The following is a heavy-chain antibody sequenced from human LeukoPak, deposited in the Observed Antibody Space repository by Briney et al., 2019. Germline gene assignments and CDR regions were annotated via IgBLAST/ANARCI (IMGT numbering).Heavy chain of an antibody. CDR3: AKNIAAAGTAYYFDY. Sequence: GGSLRLSCAASGFIFSDYYMTWIRQAPGKGLEWISYITTNGASTYYAGSVKGRFTISRDNAQNSLFLQMNSLRAEDTAVYYCAKNIAAAGTAYYFDYWGQGTLVTVSS. CDR2: ITTNGAST. D-gene: IGHD6-13*01. J-gene: IGHJ4*02. V-gene: IGHV3-11*01. CDR1: GFIFSDYY.